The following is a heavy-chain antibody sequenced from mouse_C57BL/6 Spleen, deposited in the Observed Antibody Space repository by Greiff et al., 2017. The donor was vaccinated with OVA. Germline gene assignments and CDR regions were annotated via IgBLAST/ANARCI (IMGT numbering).Heavy chain of an antibody. D-gene: IGHD2-5*01. CDR1: GYAFSSSW. CDR2: IYPGDGDT. Sequence: VKLQESGPELVKPGASVKISCKASGYAFSSSWMNWVKQRPGKGLEWIGRIYPGDGDTNYNGKFKGKATLTADKSSSTAYMQLSSLTSEDSAVYFCAREDYYSNPYFDYWGQGTTLTVSS. CDR3: AREDYYSNPYFDY. V-gene: IGHV1-82*01. J-gene: IGHJ2*01.